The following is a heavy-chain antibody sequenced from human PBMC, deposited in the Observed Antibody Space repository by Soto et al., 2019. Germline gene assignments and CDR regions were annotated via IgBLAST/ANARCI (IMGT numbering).Heavy chain of an antibody. V-gene: IGHV3-21*01. Sequence: EVQLVESGGGLVKPGGSLRLSCAASGFTFSSYSMNWVRQAPGKGLEWVSSISSSSSYIYYADSVKGRFTISRDNAKNSLYLQMNSLRAEDTAVYYCARDLVIVVGGPNYFDYWGQGTLVTVSS. D-gene: IGHD3-22*01. CDR1: GFTFSSYS. CDR3: ARDLVIVVGGPNYFDY. J-gene: IGHJ4*02. CDR2: ISSSSSYI.